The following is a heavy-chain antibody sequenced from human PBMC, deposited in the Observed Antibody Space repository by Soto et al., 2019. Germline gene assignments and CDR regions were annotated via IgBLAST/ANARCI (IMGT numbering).Heavy chain of an antibody. Sequence: GSLRLSCAASGFTFSSYAMSWVRQAPGKGLEWVSAISGSGGSTYYADSVKGRFTISRDNSKNTLYLQMNSLRAEDTAVYYCAKIEGYYDFWSGYFDYWGQGTLVTVS. J-gene: IGHJ4*02. CDR1: GFTFSSYA. D-gene: IGHD3-3*01. V-gene: IGHV3-23*01. CDR3: AKIEGYYDFWSGYFDY. CDR2: ISGSGGST.